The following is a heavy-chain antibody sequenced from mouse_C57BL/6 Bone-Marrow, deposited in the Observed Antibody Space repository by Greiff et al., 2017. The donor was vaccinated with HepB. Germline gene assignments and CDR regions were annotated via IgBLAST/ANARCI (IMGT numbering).Heavy chain of an antibody. CDR3: ARWPSYYGSSPFDY. D-gene: IGHD1-1*01. J-gene: IGHJ2*01. Sequence: QVQLQQPGAELVMPGASVKLSCKASGYTFTSYWMHWVKQRPGQGLEWIGEIDPSDSYTNYTHKFKGKSTLTVDKSSSTAYMQLSSLTSEDSAVYYCARWPSYYGSSPFDYWGQGTTLTVSS. CDR1: GYTFTSYW. V-gene: IGHV1-69*01. CDR2: IDPSDSYT.